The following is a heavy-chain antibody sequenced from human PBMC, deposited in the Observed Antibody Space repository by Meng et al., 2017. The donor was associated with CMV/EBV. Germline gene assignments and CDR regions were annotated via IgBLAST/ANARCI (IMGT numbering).Heavy chain of an antibody. CDR1: GGTFSSYA. D-gene: IGHD3-10*01. J-gene: IGHJ6*02. V-gene: IGHV1-69*10. CDR3: ARARITTVRGVIGYYYYGMDV. Sequence: SVKVSCKASGGTFSSYAISWVRQAPGQGLEWMGGIIPILGIANYAQKFQGRVTITADKSTSTAYMELSSLRSEDTAVYYCARARITTVRGVIGYYYYGMDVWGQGTTVTVSS. CDR2: IIPILGIA.